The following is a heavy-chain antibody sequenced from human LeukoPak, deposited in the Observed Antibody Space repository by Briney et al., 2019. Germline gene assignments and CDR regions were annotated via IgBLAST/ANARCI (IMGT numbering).Heavy chain of an antibody. CDR1: GFTFSAHS. CDR2: VKHDGSFT. J-gene: IGHJ4*02. Sequence: GGSLRLSCAVSGFTFSAHSMHWVRQAPGKGLDWVAVVKHDGSFTSYAASVKGRFTISRDNSKNTLYLQMNSLRAEDTAVYYCARRAGAYSHPYDYWGQGTLVTVSS. D-gene: IGHD4/OR15-4a*01. CDR3: ARRAGAYSHPYDY. V-gene: IGHV3-30*14.